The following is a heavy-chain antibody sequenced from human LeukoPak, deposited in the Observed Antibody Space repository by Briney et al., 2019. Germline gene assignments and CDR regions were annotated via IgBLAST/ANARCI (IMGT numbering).Heavy chain of an antibody. CDR2: IRYDGNNK. D-gene: IGHD1-1*01. Sequence: GGSLRLSCAASGFTFSPCGMHWVRQAPGKGLEWVAFIRYDGNNKYYSDSVKGRFTISRDNSKNTSYLQMNSLRAEDTAMYFCAKDLTNWNDGTYFDYWGQGTLVTVSS. V-gene: IGHV3-30*02. J-gene: IGHJ4*02. CDR1: GFTFSPCG. CDR3: AKDLTNWNDGTYFDY.